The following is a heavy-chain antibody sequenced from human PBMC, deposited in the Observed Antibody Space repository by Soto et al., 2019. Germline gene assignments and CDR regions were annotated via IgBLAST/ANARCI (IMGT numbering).Heavy chain of an antibody. CDR3: AKVESERSSGQHYDY. CDR1: GFTFSNYA. J-gene: IGHJ4*01. Sequence: EVQLLESGGGLVQPGGSLRLSCAASGFTFSNYAMNWVRQAPGKGLEWVSTISSSSGSTYYADSVKGRFTISRDNSKNFLYLQVNRLRGDDTAVYSCAKVESERSSGQHYDYWGHGTLVTISS. D-gene: IGHD5-12*01. V-gene: IGHV3-23*01. CDR2: ISSSSGST.